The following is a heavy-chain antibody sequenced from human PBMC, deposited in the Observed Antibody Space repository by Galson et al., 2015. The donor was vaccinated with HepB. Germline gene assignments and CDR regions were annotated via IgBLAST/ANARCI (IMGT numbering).Heavy chain of an antibody. CDR1: GSTFSSHA. CDR3: AKDVGSIWNYYGVDV. CDR2: STGMGVGT. J-gene: IGHJ6*02. D-gene: IGHD2-2*01. V-gene: IGHV3-23*01. Sequence: SLRLSCAASGSTFSSHAMSWVRQAPGKGLEEVSESTGMGVGTYYADSVKGRFTISRDNSKNTLYLQMNSLRAEDTAVYYCAKDVGSIWNYYGVDVWGQGTTVTVSS.